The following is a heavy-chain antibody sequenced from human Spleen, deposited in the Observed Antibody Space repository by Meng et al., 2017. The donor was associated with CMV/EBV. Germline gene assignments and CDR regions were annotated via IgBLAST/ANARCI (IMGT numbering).Heavy chain of an antibody. CDR1: FNTYW. Sequence: FNTYWMNWVRQAPGKGLVWVSRINTDGSTTDYADSVKGRFTISRDNAKNTLHLQINSLRAEDTAMYYCARDPDSYCSSTTCYTYFDYWGQGTLVTVSS. D-gene: IGHD2-2*02. CDR2: INTDGSTT. CDR3: ARDPDSYCSSTTCYTYFDY. V-gene: IGHV3-74*01. J-gene: IGHJ4*02.